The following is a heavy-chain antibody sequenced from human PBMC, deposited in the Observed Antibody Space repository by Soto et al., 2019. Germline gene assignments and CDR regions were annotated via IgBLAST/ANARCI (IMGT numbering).Heavy chain of an antibody. CDR3: AKHFIGWRLQSPFDL. CDR1: GVPFGTFT. D-gene: IGHD1-1*01. Sequence: EVQLVESGGGLVQPRGSLRLSCAVSGVPFGTFTMNWVRQAPGKGLEWVSGLSDNVGTTHYAYSVKGRFTISRDKSKKTLYLQMNNLRAEDTAVYYCAKHFIGWRLQSPFDLWGQGTLVTVSS. CDR2: LSDNVGTT. J-gene: IGHJ4*02. V-gene: IGHV3-23*04.